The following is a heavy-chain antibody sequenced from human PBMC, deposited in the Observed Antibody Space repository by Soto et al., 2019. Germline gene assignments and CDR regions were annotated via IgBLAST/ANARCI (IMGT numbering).Heavy chain of an antibody. CDR2: TTDTGGDT. Sequence: PGGSLRLSCVASGITFGSRAMSWVRQAPGEGLEWVSTTTDTGGDTKYADSVRGRFTISRDNSKNTLYLQMSSLRAEDTAVYYCARENGVAVATILYYFDYWGPGTLVTVSS. CDR1: GITFGSRA. V-gene: IGHV3-23*01. CDR3: ARENGVAVATILYYFDY. J-gene: IGHJ4*02. D-gene: IGHD5-12*01.